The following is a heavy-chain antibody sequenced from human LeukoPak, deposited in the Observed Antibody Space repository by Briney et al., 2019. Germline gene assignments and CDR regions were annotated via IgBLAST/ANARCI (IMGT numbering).Heavy chain of an antibody. J-gene: IGHJ4*02. CDR2: IKSKSDGGTA. V-gene: IGHV3-15*01. CDR1: GLRVSDAW. CDR3: TGPPV. Sequence: GGSLRLSCAASGLRVSDAWMAWVRQAPGKGLEWVGRIKSKSDGGTADYVASVKGRFTFSRDDSKNTLYLQMNSLKSEDTAVYYCTGPPVWGQGTLVTVSS.